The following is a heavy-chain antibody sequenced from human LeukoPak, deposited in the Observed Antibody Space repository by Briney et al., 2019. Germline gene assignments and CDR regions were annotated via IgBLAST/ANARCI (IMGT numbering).Heavy chain of an antibody. CDR2: IKGDESAK. Sequence: GGSLRLSCAASGFTFSTYWMAWVRQAPGKGLEWVANIKGDESAKHQADSVKGRFTIFRDNAQNSVYLQMTSLRGEDTAVYYCARDVGGSLDYWGQGTLVTVSS. V-gene: IGHV3-7*01. J-gene: IGHJ4*02. CDR1: GFTFSTYW. CDR3: ARDVGGSLDY. D-gene: IGHD1-26*01.